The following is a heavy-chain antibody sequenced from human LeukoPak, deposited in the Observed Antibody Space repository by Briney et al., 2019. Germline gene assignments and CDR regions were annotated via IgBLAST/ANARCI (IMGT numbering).Heavy chain of an antibody. Sequence: SETLSLTCTVSGGSISSSSYYWGWIRQPPGRGLEWIGSIYYSGSTYYNPSLKSRVTISVDTSKNQFSLKLSSVTAADTAVYYRAREGASYSYGSMAYFDYWGQGTLVTVSS. CDR2: IYYSGST. J-gene: IGHJ4*02. CDR3: AREGASYSYGSMAYFDY. D-gene: IGHD5-18*01. CDR1: GGSISSSSYY. V-gene: IGHV4-39*07.